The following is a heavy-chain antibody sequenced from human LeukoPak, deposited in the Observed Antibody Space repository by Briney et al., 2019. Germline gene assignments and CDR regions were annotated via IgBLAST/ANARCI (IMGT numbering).Heavy chain of an antibody. D-gene: IGHD6-19*01. CDR3: AKDKRHTSGWYYDY. CDR1: GFAFSNYA. Sequence: GGSLRLSCTTSGFAFSNYATNWVRQAPGKGPEWVSGIGGFSTYYADSVKGRFTIFRDNSKNVLYLQMDRLRAEDTAVYSCAKDKRHTSGWYYDYWGQGTLVTVSS. V-gene: IGHV3-23*01. CDR2: IGGFST. J-gene: IGHJ4*02.